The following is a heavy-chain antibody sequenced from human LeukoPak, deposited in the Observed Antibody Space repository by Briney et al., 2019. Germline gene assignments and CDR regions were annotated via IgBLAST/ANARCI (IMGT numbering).Heavy chain of an antibody. CDR3: ARGGGVVPTS. Sequence: KPSETLSLTCTVSGVSISSYYWSWIRQPPGKGLEWIGYIYYSGSTNYNPSLKSRVTISVDTSKNQFSLKLSSVTAADTAVYYWARGGGVVPTSWGQGTLVTVSS. CDR2: IYYSGST. CDR1: GVSISSYY. J-gene: IGHJ5*02. D-gene: IGHD3-16*01. V-gene: IGHV4-59*12.